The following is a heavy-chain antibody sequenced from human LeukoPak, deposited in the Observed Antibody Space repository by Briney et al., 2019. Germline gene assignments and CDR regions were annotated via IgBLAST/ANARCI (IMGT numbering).Heavy chain of an antibody. J-gene: IGHJ4*02. V-gene: IGHV3-21*01. D-gene: IGHD2-21*02. CDR2: ISSGSSYT. CDR1: GFIFSSYS. CDR3: ARACGGDCYLSDY. Sequence: GRSLRLSCAASGFIFSSYSMNWVRQAPGKGLEWVSSISSGSSYTYYADSVKGRFTISRDNAKNSLFLQMNSLRAEDTAVYYCARACGGDCYLSDYWGQGTLVTVSS.